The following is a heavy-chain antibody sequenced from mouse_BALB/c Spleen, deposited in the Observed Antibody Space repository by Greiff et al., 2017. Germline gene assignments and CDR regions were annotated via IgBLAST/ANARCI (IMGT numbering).Heavy chain of an antibody. V-gene: IGHV1-69*02. CDR3: ARGGTTATAMDY. J-gene: IGHJ4*01. CDR2: IDPSDSET. Sequence: QVQLQQPGAELVKPGAPVKLSCMASGYTFTSYWMNWVKQRPGRGLEWIGRIDPSDSETHYNQKFKDKATLTVDKSSSTAYIQLSSLTSEDSAVYYCARGGTTATAMDYWGQGTSVTVSS. CDR1: GYTFTSYW. D-gene: IGHD1-2*01.